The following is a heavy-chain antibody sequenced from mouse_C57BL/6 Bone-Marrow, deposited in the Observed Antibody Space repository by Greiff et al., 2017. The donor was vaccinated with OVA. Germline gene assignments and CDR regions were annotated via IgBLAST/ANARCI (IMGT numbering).Heavy chain of an antibody. Sequence: EVKLVESGGGLVQPGGSMKLSCVASGFTFSNYWMNWVRQSPEKGLEWVAQIRLKSDNYATHYAESGKGRFTISRDDSKSSVYLQMNNLRAEDTGIYYCTEGDYDGADYWGQGTTLTVSS. CDR3: TEGDYDGADY. CDR1: GFTFSNYW. V-gene: IGHV6-3*01. J-gene: IGHJ2*01. D-gene: IGHD2-4*01. CDR2: IRLKSDNYAT.